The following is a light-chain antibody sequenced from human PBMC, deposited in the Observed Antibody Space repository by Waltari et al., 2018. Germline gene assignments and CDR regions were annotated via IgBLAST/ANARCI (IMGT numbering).Light chain of an antibody. CDR3: SSHGGSDKFYV. J-gene: IGLJ1*01. CDR2: EVN. CDR1: SSDIGRYDL. V-gene: IGLV2-8*01. Sequence: QSALTQPPSASGSPGQSLAISCTGTSSDIGRYDLVSWYQPHPGKAPKLIISEVNKRPSGVPDRFSGAKSGNTASLTVSGLQAEDEADYYCSSHGGSDKFYVFGTGTKVTVL.